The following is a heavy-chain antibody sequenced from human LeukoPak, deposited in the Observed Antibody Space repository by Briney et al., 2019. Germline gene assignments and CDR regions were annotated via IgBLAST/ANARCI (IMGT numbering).Heavy chain of an antibody. CDR1: GFTVSSYS. V-gene: IGHV3-21*01. CDR2: ISSSSSYI. CDR3: ARGAGSSWYLGYYFVC. D-gene: IGHD6-13*01. Sequence: GGSLRLSCAASGFTVSSYSMNCVRQAPGKGLEWVSSISSSSSYIYYADSVKGRFTISRDNAKNSLYLQMNSLRDEDTAVYYCARGAGSSWYLGYYFVCWVQGTLVSVCS. J-gene: IGHJ4*02.